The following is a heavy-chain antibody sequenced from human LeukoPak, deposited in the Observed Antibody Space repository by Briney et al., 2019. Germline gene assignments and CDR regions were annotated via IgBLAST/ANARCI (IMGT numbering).Heavy chain of an antibody. CDR2: ISAYNGNT. V-gene: IGHV1-18*01. CDR1: GYTFTSYG. D-gene: IGHD3-3*01. CDR3: ARAPIYDFWSGRPGYFDY. J-gene: IGHJ4*02. Sequence: ASVKVSCKASGYTFTSYGISWVRQAPGQGLEWMGWISAYNGNTNYAQKLQGRVTMTTDTSTSTAYMELRSLRSDDTAVYYCARAPIYDFWSGRPGYFDYWGQGTLVTVSS.